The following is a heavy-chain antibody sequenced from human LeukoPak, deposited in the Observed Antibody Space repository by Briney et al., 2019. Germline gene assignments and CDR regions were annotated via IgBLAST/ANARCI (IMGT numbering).Heavy chain of an antibody. Sequence: SETLSLTCSVSGVSVNSRTFFWNWVRQPPGKGLEWIGSVYCTGNVYQSPSLQSRVAISVDASNNSFSLTLQSVTAADTGVYFCVRGAMVSKPGDFWGPGTLVIVSS. CDR2: VYCTGNV. D-gene: IGHD2-8*01. V-gene: IGHV4-39*02. CDR3: VRGAMVSKPGDF. J-gene: IGHJ4*02. CDR1: GVSVNSRTFF.